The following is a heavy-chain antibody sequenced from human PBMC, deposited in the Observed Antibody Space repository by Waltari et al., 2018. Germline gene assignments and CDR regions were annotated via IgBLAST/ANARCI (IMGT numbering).Heavy chain of an antibody. V-gene: IGHV4-38-2*02. D-gene: IGHD3-10*01. J-gene: IGHJ5*02. CDR2: IFHSGGT. CDR1: GYSIRSTYY. Sequence: QVQLQESGPGLVKPSETLSLTCTVSGYSIRSTYYWGWIRQSPGTGLEWIGSIFHSGGTFTPPSRKSRVTISVDTTKTHSALKLSCVTAADTAVYYCATEPSYYGSGTYWAGWLDPWGQGTLVTVSS. CDR3: ATEPSYYGSGTYWAGWLDP.